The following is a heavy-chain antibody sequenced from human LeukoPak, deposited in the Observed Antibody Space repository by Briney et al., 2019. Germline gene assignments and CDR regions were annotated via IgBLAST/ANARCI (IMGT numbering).Heavy chain of an antibody. CDR1: GFSFNMFP. V-gene: IGHV3-7*03. CDR3: ARDAGIVGATLHYYYGMDV. CDR2: IKQDGSEK. Sequence: PGGSLRLSCAASGFSFNMFPMHWVRQAPGKGLEWVAKIKQDGSEKYYVDSVKGRFTISRDNAKNSLYLQMNSLRAEDTAVYYCARDAGIVGATLHYYYGMDVWGQGTTVTVSS. J-gene: IGHJ6*02. D-gene: IGHD1-26*01.